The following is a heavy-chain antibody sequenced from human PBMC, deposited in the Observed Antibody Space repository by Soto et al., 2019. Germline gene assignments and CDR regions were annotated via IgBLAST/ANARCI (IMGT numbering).Heavy chain of an antibody. V-gene: IGHV1-18*01. D-gene: IGHD3-10*01. Sequence: GAPAKIASTACSYTVTSSGITVLLQAPGQGLEWMGWISAYNGNTNYAQKLQGRVTMTTDTSTSTAYMELGSLRSDDTAVYYCARAVHRNYYYYYYMDVWGKGTTVTVSS. CDR3: ARAVHRNYYYYYYMDV. J-gene: IGHJ6*03. CDR2: ISAYNGNT. CDR1: SYTVTSSG.